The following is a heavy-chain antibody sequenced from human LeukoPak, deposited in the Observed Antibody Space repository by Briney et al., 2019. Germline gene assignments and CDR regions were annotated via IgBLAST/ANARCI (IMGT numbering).Heavy chain of an antibody. CDR2: IYYSGST. D-gene: IGHD6-19*01. CDR1: AGSITSSSYY. Sequence: SASLSLTCTVSAGSITSSSYYWGWIRQPPGTGREWNGRIYYSGSTYYNPSLKRRVTISVDTSQNHFSLKLCSLRPADTAVYYCARDRKSAGIAVAGTVFNYWGQGTLVTVSS. J-gene: IGHJ4*02. CDR3: ARDRKSAGIAVAGTVFNY. V-gene: IGHV4-39*02.